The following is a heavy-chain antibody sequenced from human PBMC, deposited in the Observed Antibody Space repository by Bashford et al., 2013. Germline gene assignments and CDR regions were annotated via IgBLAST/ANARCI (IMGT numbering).Heavy chain of an antibody. Sequence: VASVKVSCKASGGTFSSYAISWVRQAPGQGLEWMGGIIPILGIANYAQKFQGRVTITADKSTSTAYMELSSLRSEDTAVYYCARDFGGNSGWFDPWGQGTLVTVSS. V-gene: IGHV1-69*10. D-gene: IGHD4-23*01. CDR1: GGTFSSYA. CDR2: IIPILGIA. J-gene: IGHJ5*02. CDR3: ARDFGGNSGWFDP.